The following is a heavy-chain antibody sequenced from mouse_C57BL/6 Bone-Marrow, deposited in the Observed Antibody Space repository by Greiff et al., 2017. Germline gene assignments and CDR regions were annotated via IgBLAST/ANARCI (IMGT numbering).Heavy chain of an antibody. CDR2: IDPSDSYT. Sequence: QVQLQQSGAELVMPGASVKLSCKASGYTFTSYWMHWVKQRPGQGLEWIGEIDPSDSYTNYNQKFKGKSTLTVDKSSSTAYMQLSSLTSEDSAVYYCAREERAHYYGSSYGFAYWGQGTLVTVSA. V-gene: IGHV1-69*01. D-gene: IGHD1-1*01. CDR3: AREERAHYYGSSYGFAY. J-gene: IGHJ3*01. CDR1: GYTFTSYW.